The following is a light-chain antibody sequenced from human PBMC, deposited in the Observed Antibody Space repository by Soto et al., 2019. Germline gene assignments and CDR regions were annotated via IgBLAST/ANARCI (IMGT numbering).Light chain of an antibody. Sequence: SYVLTQPPSVSVAPGKTARITCGGNNIASKSVHWYQQKPGQAPVLVIYYDSDRPSGIPERFSGSNSGNTATLTISRVEAGDEADYYCQVWDSSSDHPGVFGGGTKLTVL. CDR2: YDS. CDR1: NIASKS. CDR3: QVWDSSSDHPGV. J-gene: IGLJ2*01. V-gene: IGLV3-21*04.